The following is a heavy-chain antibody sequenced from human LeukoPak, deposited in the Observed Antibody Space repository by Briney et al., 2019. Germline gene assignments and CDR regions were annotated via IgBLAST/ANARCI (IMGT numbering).Heavy chain of an antibody. CDR1: GFTFSSYS. CDR3: AKGVRRYDGSGWIDAVDI. Sequence: GGSLRLSCAASGFTFSSYSMNWVRQAPGKGLEWVSSISSSDSYIYFADSVKGRFTDSRDNSKSTLYLQMNSLRAEDTAVYYCAKGVRRYDGSGWIDAVDIWGQGTLVTVSA. V-gene: IGHV3-21*04. CDR2: ISSSDSYI. J-gene: IGHJ3*02. D-gene: IGHD3-22*01.